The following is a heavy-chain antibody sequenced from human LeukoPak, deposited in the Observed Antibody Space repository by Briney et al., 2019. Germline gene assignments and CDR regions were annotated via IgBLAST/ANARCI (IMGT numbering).Heavy chain of an antibody. J-gene: IGHJ4*02. Sequence: GGSLRLSCAASGFSFSTYSMNWVRQAPGKGLEWISYISSSSSTIYYADSVKGRFTISRDNAKNSLYLQMNSLRAEDTAVYFCARSGRGPRGLSHYFFDHWGQGTLVSVSS. CDR3: ARSGRGPRGLSHYFFDH. V-gene: IGHV3-48*01. D-gene: IGHD3-10*01. CDR1: GFSFSTYS. CDR2: ISSSSSTI.